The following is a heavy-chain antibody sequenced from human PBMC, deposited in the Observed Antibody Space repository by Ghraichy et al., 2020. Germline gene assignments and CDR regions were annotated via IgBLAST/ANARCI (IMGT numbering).Heavy chain of an antibody. J-gene: IGHJ5*02. D-gene: IGHD6-13*01. V-gene: IGHV4-34*01. CDR1: GGSFSGYY. Sequence: SETLSLTCAVYGGSFSGYYWSWIRQPPGKGLEWIGEINHSGSTNYNPSLKSRVTISVDTSKNQFSLKLSFVTAADTAVYYCARGPPGRARLMSRQQQLVRKVNWFDPWGQGTLVTVSS. CDR2: INHSGST. CDR3: ARGPPGRARLMSRQQQLVRKVNWFDP.